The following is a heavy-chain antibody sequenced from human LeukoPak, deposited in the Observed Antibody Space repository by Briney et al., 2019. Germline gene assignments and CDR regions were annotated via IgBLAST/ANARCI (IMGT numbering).Heavy chain of an antibody. CDR2: IKSKTDGGTT. Sequence: GGSLRLSCAASGFTFSNAWMSWVRQAPGKGLEWVGRIKSKTDGGTTDYAAPVKGRFTISRDDSKNTLYLQMNSLKTEDTAVYYCTTRESLWFGELASWGQGTLVTVSS. D-gene: IGHD3-10*01. CDR1: GFTFSNAW. J-gene: IGHJ4*02. CDR3: TTRESLWFGELAS. V-gene: IGHV3-15*01.